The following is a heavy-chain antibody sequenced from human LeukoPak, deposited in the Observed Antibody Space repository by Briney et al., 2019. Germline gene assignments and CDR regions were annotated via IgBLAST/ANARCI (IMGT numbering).Heavy chain of an antibody. CDR1: GGSISSGGYS. Sequence: SQTLSLTCAVSGGSISSGGYSWSCIRQPPGKGLEWIGYIYHSGSTYHNPSLKSRVTISVDRSKNQFSLKLSSVTAADTAVYYCARGSGSYEGSYFDYWGQGTLVTVSS. J-gene: IGHJ4*02. V-gene: IGHV4-30-2*01. CDR3: ARGSGSYEGSYFDY. CDR2: IYHSGST. D-gene: IGHD1-26*01.